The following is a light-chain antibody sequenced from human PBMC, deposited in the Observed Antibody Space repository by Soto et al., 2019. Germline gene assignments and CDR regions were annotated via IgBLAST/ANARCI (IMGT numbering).Light chain of an antibody. J-gene: IGKJ2*01. V-gene: IGKV1-27*01. CDR1: QGINNY. CDR2: AAS. Sequence: DIQMTQSPSSLSASVGDRVTITCRASQGINNYLAWYQQKSGKVPELLIYAASTLQSGVPSRFSGGGSGTDFTLTISCLQSEDFATYYCQQYYSFPYTFGQGTKVDIK. CDR3: QQYYSFPYT.